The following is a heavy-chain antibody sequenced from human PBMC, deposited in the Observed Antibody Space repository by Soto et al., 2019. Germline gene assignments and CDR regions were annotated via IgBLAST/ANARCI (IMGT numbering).Heavy chain of an antibody. D-gene: IGHD6-13*01. CDR2: ISSSSFTI. CDR3: ARDRGSSWYLDAFDI. CDR1: GFTFSDYS. V-gene: IGHV3-48*01. J-gene: IGHJ3*02. Sequence: GGSLRLSCAASGFTFSDYSMNWVRQAPGRGLEWVSYISSSSFTIHYADSVKGRFTISRDNSKNTLYLQMNSLRAEDTAVYYCARDRGSSWYLDAFDIWGQGTMVTVSS.